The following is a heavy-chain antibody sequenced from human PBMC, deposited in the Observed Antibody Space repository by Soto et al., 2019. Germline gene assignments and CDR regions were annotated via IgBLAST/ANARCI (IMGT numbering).Heavy chain of an antibody. J-gene: IGHJ4*02. V-gene: IGHV3-48*02. CDR1: GFTFSSYS. CDR2: ISSNSSTI. CDR3: ARAYYDFWSGYYQSPFDY. Sequence: GGSLRLSCAASGFTFSSYSMNWVRQAPGKGLEWVSYISSNSSTIYYADPVKGRFTITRDNAKNSLYLQMNSLRDEDTAVYYCARAYYDFWSGYYQSPFDYWGQGTLVTVSS. D-gene: IGHD3-3*01.